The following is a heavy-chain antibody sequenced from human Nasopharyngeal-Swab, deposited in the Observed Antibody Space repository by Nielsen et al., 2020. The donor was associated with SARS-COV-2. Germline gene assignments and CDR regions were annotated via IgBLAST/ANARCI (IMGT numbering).Heavy chain of an antibody. CDR2: INSDGSST. CDR3: ARVVAAHRSAFEI. J-gene: IGHJ3*02. V-gene: IGHV3-74*01. CDR1: GFTFSSYC. D-gene: IGHD6-6*01. Sequence: WGSLRLSCAASGFTFSSYCMHFVRQAPGKGLVWVSRINSDGSSTSYADSVKGRFTISRDNAKNRLYLQMNSLRAEETAVYYCARVVAAHRSAFEIWGQGTMVTVSS.